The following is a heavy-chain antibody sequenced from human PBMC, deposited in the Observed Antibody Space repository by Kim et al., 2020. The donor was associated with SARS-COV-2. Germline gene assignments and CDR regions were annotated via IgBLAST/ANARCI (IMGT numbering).Heavy chain of an antibody. V-gene: IGHV3-7*01. D-gene: IGHD3-16*01. J-gene: IGHJ4*02. CDR1: GFTFSSYW. CDR3: ARETPRKLADPWGGFDY. Sequence: GGSLRLSCAASGFTFSSYWMSWVRQAPGKGLEWVANIKQDGSEKYYVDSVKGRFTISRDNAKNSLYLQMNSLRAEDTAVYYCARETPRKLADPWGGFDYWGQGTLVTVSS. CDR2: IKQDGSEK.